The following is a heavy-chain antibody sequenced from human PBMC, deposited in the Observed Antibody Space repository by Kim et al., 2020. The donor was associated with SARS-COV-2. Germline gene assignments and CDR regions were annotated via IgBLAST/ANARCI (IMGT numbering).Heavy chain of an antibody. CDR2: IIPIFGTA. V-gene: IGHV1-69*13. J-gene: IGHJ4*02. CDR1: GGTFSSYA. Sequence: SVKVSCKASGGTFSSYAISWVRQAPGQGLEWMGGIIPIFGTANYAQKFQGRVTITADESTSTAYMELSSLRSEDTAVYYCASPRGGGSYYPFDYWGQGTLVTVSS. D-gene: IGHD1-26*01. CDR3: ASPRGGGSYYPFDY.